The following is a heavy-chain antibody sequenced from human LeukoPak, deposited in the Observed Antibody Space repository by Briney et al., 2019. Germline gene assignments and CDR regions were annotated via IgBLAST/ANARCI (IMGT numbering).Heavy chain of an antibody. CDR2: IYCSGST. CDR1: GGSISSGGYY. CDR3: ARGGAAAGPEYSQH. D-gene: IGHD6-25*01. Sequence: PSETLCLTCTVSGGSISSGGYYWSWIRQHPGKGLEWIGYIYCSGSTYYNPSLKSRVTISVDTSRNQFSLKLSSVTAADTAVYYWARGGAAAGPEYSQHWGQGTLVTVS. V-gene: IGHV4-31*03. J-gene: IGHJ1*01.